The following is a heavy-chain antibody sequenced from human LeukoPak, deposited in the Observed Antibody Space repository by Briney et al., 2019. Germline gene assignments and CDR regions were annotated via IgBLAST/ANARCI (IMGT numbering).Heavy chain of an antibody. D-gene: IGHD6-13*01. CDR1: GDSISSGSYY. J-gene: IGHJ6*02. CDR2: IYSSGIT. Sequence: PSQTLSLTCTVSGDSISSGSYYWSWIRQPAGKGLEWIGRIYSSGITNYNPSLKSRVTISVDTSKNQFSLKLSSVTAADTAVYYCASLPIAAAGNYYGMDVWGQGTTVTVSS. CDR3: ASLPIAAAGNYYGMDV. V-gene: IGHV4-61*02.